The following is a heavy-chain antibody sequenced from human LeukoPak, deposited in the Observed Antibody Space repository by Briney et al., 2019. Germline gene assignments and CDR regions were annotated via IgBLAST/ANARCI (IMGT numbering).Heavy chain of an antibody. Sequence: ASVKVSCKASGYTFTSYGISWVRQAPGQGLEWMGWISAYNGNTNYAQKLQGRVTMTTDTSTSTAYMELRSLRSDDTAVYYCATGRHSRYCSSTSCYGLRATGPALDYWGQGTLVTVSS. CDR1: GYTFTSYG. V-gene: IGHV1-18*01. J-gene: IGHJ4*02. D-gene: IGHD2-2*01. CDR3: ATGRHSRYCSSTSCYGLRATGPALDY. CDR2: ISAYNGNT.